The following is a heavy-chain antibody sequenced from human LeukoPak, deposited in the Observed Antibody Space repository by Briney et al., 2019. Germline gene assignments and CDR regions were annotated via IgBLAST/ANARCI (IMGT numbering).Heavy chain of an antibody. CDR2: IWYDGSNK. CDR3: ARGMAREFDY. Sequence: PGRSLRLSCAASGFTFSSYGMHWVRQAPGKGLEWVAVIWYDGSNKYYADSVKGRFTISRDNSKNTLYLQMNSLRAVDTAVYYCARGMAREFDYWGQGTLVTVSS. J-gene: IGHJ4*02. D-gene: IGHD5-24*01. V-gene: IGHV3-33*01. CDR1: GFTFSSYG.